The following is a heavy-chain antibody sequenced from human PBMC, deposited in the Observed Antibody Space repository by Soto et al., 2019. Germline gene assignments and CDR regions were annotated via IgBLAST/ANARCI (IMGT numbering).Heavy chain of an antibody. CDR3: VQYKTVTTPLASDYYGMDV. CDR1: DGSITTSYYY. CDR2: IYYSGDS. J-gene: IGHJ6*02. D-gene: IGHD1-1*01. Sequence: QVQLQESGPGLVRPSETLSLTCTVSDGSITTSYYYWAWIRQPPGKGLEWIGSIYYSGDSYYNPSHNSRATRSVDTTDNQFFLELRSVTAADTSVYFCVQYKTVTTPLASDYYGMDVWGPGTTVTVAS. V-gene: IGHV4-39*01.